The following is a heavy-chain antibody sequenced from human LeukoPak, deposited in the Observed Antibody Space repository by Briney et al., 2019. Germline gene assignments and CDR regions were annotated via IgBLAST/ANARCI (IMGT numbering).Heavy chain of an antibody. Sequence: GGSLRLSCAASGFTFSSNYMNWVRQAPGKGLEWVSVIYSGGSTDYADSVKGRFIISRDHSKNTLYLQMNSLRAEDTAVYYCARAPTDSSGWLFFDYWGQGTLVTVSS. J-gene: IGHJ4*02. CDR3: ARAPTDSSGWLFFDY. D-gene: IGHD6-19*01. CDR1: GFTFSSNY. V-gene: IGHV3-66*01. CDR2: IYSGGST.